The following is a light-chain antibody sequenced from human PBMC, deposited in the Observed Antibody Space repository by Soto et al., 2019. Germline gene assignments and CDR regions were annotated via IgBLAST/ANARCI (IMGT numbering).Light chain of an antibody. J-gene: IGKJ1*01. V-gene: IGKV1-39*01. CDR2: AAS. CDR1: QSISRY. CDR3: QQNYRATPWT. Sequence: DIQMTQSPSSLSASVGDRITITCRASQSISRYLNWYQHKPGKAPKLLINAASSLERGVPSRFSGGGSGTDFTLNIRSLQPDDFATYYCQQNYRATPWTFGQGTTGDIK.